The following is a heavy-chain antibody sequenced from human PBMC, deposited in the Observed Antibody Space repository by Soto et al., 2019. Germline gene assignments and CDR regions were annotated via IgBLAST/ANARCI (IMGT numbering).Heavy chain of an antibody. J-gene: IGHJ6*03. Sequence: GGSLRLSCAASGFTFSSYWMSWVRQAPGKGLEWVANIKQDGSEKYYVDSVKGRFTISRDNAKNSLYLQMNSLRAEDTAVYYCARGTSGYDGPLYYYYYYMDVWGKGTTVTVSS. CDR2: IKQDGSEK. V-gene: IGHV3-7*01. CDR3: ARGTSGYDGPLYYYYYYMDV. D-gene: IGHD5-12*01. CDR1: GFTFSSYW.